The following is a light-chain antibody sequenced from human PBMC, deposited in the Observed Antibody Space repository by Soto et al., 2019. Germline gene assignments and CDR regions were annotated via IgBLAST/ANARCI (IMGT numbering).Light chain of an antibody. V-gene: IGKV1-39*01. CDR2: DAS. J-gene: IGKJ5*01. Sequence: DIQMTQSPSSLSASVGNRVTITFRASQSIITYLNWYQKKPGKAPNLLIYDASRLQSGVPSRFSGSGGGTDFTLSISSVQPEDFATYFCQQSYMDPITFGQGTRLENK. CDR3: QQSYMDPIT. CDR1: QSIITY.